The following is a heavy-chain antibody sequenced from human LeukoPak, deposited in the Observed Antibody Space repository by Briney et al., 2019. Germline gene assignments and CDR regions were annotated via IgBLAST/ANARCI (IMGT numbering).Heavy chain of an antibody. CDR3: ARGWDIVVVPAAMSLDYYYYGMDV. D-gene: IGHD2-2*01. Sequence: PSETLSLTCAVYGGSFSGYYWSWIRHPPGKGLEWIGEINHSGSTNYNPSLKSRVTISVDTSKNQFSLKLSSVTAADTAVYYCARGWDIVVVPAAMSLDYYYYGMDVWGKGTTVTVSS. CDR2: INHSGST. J-gene: IGHJ6*04. V-gene: IGHV4-34*01. CDR1: GGSFSGYY.